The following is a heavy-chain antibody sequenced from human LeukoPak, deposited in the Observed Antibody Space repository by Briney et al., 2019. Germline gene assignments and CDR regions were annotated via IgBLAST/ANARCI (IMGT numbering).Heavy chain of an antibody. CDR1: GFTFDDYG. D-gene: IGHD3-10*01. CDR2: ISSSSSYI. J-gene: IGHJ5*02. V-gene: IGHV3-21*01. Sequence: PGGSLRLSCAASGFTFDDYGMSWVRQAPGKGLEWVSSISSSSSYIYYADSVKGRFTISRDNAKNSLYLQMNSLRAEDTAVYYCAPLTLWFGELQRWFDPWGQGTLVTVSS. CDR3: APLTLWFGELQRWFDP.